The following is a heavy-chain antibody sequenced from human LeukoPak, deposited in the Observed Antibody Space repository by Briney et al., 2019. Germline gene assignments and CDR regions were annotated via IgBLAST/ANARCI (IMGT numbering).Heavy chain of an antibody. CDR3: ARDTSGFLEILGDAFDM. Sequence: GGSLRLSCEASGFTLSSYAMSWVRQAPGKGLEWVAATSSSDSGKYHADSVRGRFTISRDNSKNTVYLQMNSLRAEDTAVYFCARDTSGFLEILGDAFDMWGQGTVVTVSS. D-gene: IGHD3-3*01. V-gene: IGHV3-23*01. CDR2: TSSSDSGK. CDR1: GFTLSSYA. J-gene: IGHJ3*02.